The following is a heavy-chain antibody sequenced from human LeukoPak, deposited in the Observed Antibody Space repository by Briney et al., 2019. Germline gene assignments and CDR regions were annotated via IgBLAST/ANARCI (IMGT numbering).Heavy chain of an antibody. CDR3: ARYGGGYDFHDAFDI. Sequence: PGGSLRLSCAASGFTFRTYAMSWVRQAPGKGLEWVSGISDSGDGTYYAESVKGRFTISRDNSKNTVFLQMNSLRADDTAKYYCARYGGGYDFHDAFDIWGQGTMVTVSS. CDR2: ISDSGDGT. D-gene: IGHD5-12*01. J-gene: IGHJ3*02. V-gene: IGHV3-23*01. CDR1: GFTFRTYA.